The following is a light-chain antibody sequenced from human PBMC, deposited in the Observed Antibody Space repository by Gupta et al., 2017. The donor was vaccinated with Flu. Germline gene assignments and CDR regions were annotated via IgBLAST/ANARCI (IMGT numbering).Light chain of an antibody. CDR2: GAS. Sequence: EIVMTQSPATLSVSPGERATLSCRASQSVSSNLAWYQQKPGQAPRLLIYGASTRATGIPARFSGSGSGTEFTLTISSLQSEDFAVYYCQQYINWPLPFGQGTRLEIK. CDR1: QSVSSN. J-gene: IGKJ5*01. CDR3: QQYINWPLP. V-gene: IGKV3-15*01.